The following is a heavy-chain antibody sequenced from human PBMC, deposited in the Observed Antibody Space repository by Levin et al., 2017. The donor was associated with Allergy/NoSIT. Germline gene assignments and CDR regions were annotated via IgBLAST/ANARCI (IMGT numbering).Heavy chain of an antibody. V-gene: IGHV3-30-3*01. CDR3: ARLRGYSYGYQAFDI. D-gene: IGHD5-18*01. CDR1: GFTFSSYA. J-gene: IGHJ3*02. Sequence: SCAASGFTFSSYAMHWVRQAPGKGLEWVAVISYDGSNKYYADSVKGRFTISRDNSKNTLYLQMNSLRAEDTAVYYCARLRGYSYGYQAFDIWGQGTMVTVSS. CDR2: ISYDGSNK.